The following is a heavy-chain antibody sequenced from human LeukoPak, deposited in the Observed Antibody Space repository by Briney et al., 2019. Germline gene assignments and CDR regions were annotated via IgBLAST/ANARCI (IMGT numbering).Heavy chain of an antibody. CDR1: GYTFTSYG. CDR3: ARDGTFGVISMPSDY. D-gene: IGHD3-3*01. V-gene: IGHV1-2*02. J-gene: IGHJ4*02. Sequence: ASVKVSCKASGYTFTSYGISWVRQAPGQGLEWMGWINPNSGDTNYAQGFQGRVTMTRDTSISTAYMELTWLRSDDTAVYYCARDGTFGVISMPSDYWGQGTLVTVSS. CDR2: INPNSGDT.